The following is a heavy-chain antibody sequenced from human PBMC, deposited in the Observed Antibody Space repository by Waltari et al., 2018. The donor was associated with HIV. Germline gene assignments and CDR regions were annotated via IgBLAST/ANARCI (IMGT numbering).Heavy chain of an antibody. V-gene: IGHV3-74*01. D-gene: IGHD3-9*01. CDR2: IKSDANSA. J-gene: IGHJ4*02. CDR1: GFRLSDYW. Sequence: EVQLLESGGGSVQPGGSLRLTCVVSGFRLSDYWMHWVRQVPGKGRVWVSRIKSDANSATYAGSVKGRFTISSDNAKNTLYLQMNSLRDEDTGVYYCARSDYFHNWGQGTLVTVSS. CDR3: ARSDYFHN.